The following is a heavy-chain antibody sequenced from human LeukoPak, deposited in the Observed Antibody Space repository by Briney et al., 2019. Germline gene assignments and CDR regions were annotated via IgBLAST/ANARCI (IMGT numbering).Heavy chain of an antibody. V-gene: IGHV3-7*03. CDR3: VRDHSVVFDY. J-gene: IGHJ4*02. CDR2: IKQDGSER. CDR1: GFTFSTYW. D-gene: IGHD4-11*01. Sequence: PGGSLRLSCAASGFTFSTYWMTWVRQAPGKGLEWLANIKQDGSERYYVDSVKGRFTISRDNAKNSLYLQVNSLRAEDSAVYYCVRDHSVVFDYWGQGNLVTVSS.